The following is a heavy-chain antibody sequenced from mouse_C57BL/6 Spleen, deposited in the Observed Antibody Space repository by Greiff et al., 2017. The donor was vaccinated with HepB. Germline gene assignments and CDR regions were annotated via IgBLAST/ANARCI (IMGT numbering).Heavy chain of an antibody. J-gene: IGHJ2*01. D-gene: IGHD1-1*01. CDR2: IDPETGGT. CDR3: TRCPLYYYGSSFYCDY. V-gene: IGHV1-15*01. Sequence: QVQLQQSGAELVRPGASVTLSCKASGYTFTDYEMHWVKQTPVHGLEWIGAIDPETGGTAYNQKFKGKAILTADKSSSTAYMQLHSLTSEDSAVYYCTRCPLYYYGSSFYCDYWGQVTTLTVSS. CDR1: GYTFTDYE.